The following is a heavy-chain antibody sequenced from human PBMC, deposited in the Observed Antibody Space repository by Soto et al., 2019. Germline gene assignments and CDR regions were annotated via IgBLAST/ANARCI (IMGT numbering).Heavy chain of an antibody. CDR3: ARGHRYVDWLINDY. V-gene: IGHV1-69*12. CDR1: GGTFSSYA. J-gene: IGHJ4*02. D-gene: IGHD3-9*01. CDR2: IIPIFGTA. Sequence: QVQLVQSGAEVKKPGSSVKVSCKASGGTFSSYAISWVRQAPGQGLEWMGGIIPIFGTANYAQKVQGRVTNTAGQTTSTAHVGLRSLRPEDKAVYYCARGHRYVDWLINDYWGQGTLVTVSS.